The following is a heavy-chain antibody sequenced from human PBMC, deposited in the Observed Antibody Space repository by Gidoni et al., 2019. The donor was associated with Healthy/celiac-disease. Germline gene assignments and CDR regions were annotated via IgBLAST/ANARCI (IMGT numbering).Heavy chain of an antibody. CDR2: ISGSGGST. V-gene: IGHV3-23*01. CDR3: AKDPLPFLWFGASYFDY. D-gene: IGHD3-10*01. J-gene: IGHJ4*02. CDR1: GFTFSSYA. Sequence: EVQLLESGGVLVQPGGSLRLSCAASGFTFSSYAMSWVRQAPGKGLEWVSAISGSGGSTYYADSVKGRFTISRDNSKNTLSLQMNSLRAEDTAVYYCAKDPLPFLWFGASYFDYWGQGTLVTVSS.